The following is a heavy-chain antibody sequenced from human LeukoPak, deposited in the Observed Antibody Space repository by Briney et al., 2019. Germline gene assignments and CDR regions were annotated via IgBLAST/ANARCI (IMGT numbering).Heavy chain of an antibody. V-gene: IGHV3-48*03. Sequence: GGSLRLSCSASGFTFSNYEMNWVRQAPGKGLEWVSYIASSGSTIYYADSVKGRFTISRDNAKSSLYLQMNSLRADDAAVYYCATSRGYFFRWFQHWGQGTLVTVSS. J-gene: IGHJ1*01. CDR3: ATSRGYFFRWFQH. D-gene: IGHD3-22*01. CDR2: IASSGSTI. CDR1: GFTFSNYE.